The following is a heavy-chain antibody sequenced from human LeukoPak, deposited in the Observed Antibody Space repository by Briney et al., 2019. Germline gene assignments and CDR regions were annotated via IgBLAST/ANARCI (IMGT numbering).Heavy chain of an antibody. V-gene: IGHV1-3*01. J-gene: IGHJ4*02. D-gene: IGHD6-19*01. CDR1: GYTFTSYA. CDR3: ARELRYSSGWYDY. Sequence: ASVKVSCKASGYTFTSYAMHWLRQAPGQRLEWMGWINAGNGNTKYSQKFQGRVTITRDTSASTAYMELSSLRSEDTAVYYCARELRYSSGWYDYWGQGTLVTVSS. CDR2: INAGNGNT.